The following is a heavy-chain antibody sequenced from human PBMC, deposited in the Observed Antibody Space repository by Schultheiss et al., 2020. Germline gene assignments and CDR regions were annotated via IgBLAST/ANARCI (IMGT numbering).Heavy chain of an antibody. D-gene: IGHD3-22*01. CDR3: ARTTYYYDSSGYYYVPNFDY. CDR2: ISSSSSYI. CDR1: GFTFSSYS. V-gene: IGHV3-21*01. Sequence: WGSLRLSCAASGFTFSSYSMNWVRQAPGKGLEWVSSISSSSSYIYYADSVKGRFTISRDNAKNSLYLQMNSLRAEDTAVYYCARTTYYYDSSGYYYVPNFDYWGQGTLVTVSS. J-gene: IGHJ4*02.